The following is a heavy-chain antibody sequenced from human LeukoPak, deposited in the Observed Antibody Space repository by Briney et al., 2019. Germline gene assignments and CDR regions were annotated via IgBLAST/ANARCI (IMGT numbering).Heavy chain of an antibody. J-gene: IGHJ4*02. Sequence: GGSLRLSCAASGFTFSSYAMHWVRQAPGKGLEWVAVISYDGSNKYYADSVKGRFTISRDNSKNTLYLQMNSLRAEDTAAYYCARPIIAAAEIGDYWGQGTLVTVSS. D-gene: IGHD6-13*01. CDR2: ISYDGSNK. CDR3: ARPIIAAAEIGDY. CDR1: GFTFSSYA. V-gene: IGHV3-30*04.